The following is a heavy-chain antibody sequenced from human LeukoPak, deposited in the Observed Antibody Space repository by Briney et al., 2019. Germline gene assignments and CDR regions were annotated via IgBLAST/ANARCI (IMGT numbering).Heavy chain of an antibody. CDR2: ISAYNGNT. D-gene: IGHD3-3*01. CDR1: GYTFTSYG. V-gene: IGHV1-18*01. CDR3: ARGVYDFWSSLSFLAC. Sequence: ASVNVSCKASGYTFTSYGITTVRQSPGHELEGMGWISAYNGNTNHAQKLQGRVTMTTDTSTSPGYMELRSLRSDDTAVYYCARGVYDFWSSLSFLACWGQGTLVTVSS. J-gene: IGHJ4*02.